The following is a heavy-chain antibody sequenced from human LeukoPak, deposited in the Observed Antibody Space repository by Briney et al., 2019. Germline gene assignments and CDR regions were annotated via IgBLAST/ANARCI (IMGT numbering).Heavy chain of an antibody. D-gene: IGHD1-26*01. CDR2: IIPIFGTA. V-gene: IGHV1-69*05. CDR3: VAGGAKWELLDGNAFDI. J-gene: IGHJ3*02. CDR1: GGTFSSYA. Sequence: SVKVSCKASGGTFSSYAISWVRQAPGQGLEWMGGIIPIFGTANYAQKFQGRVTITTDESTSTAYMELTSLRSEDTAVYFCVAGGAKWELLDGNAFDIWGQGTMVTVSS.